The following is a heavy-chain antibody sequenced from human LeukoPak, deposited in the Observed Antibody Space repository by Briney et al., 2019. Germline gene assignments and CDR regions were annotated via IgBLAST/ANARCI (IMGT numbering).Heavy chain of an antibody. CDR1: GFTFSSYA. CDR2: ISGSGGST. Sequence: GGSLRLSCAASGFTFSSYAMSWVRQAPGKGLKWVSAISGSGGSTYYADSVKGRFTIPRDNSKNTLYLQMNSLRAEDTAVHYCAKNRQITMIVVVIPAFDYWGQGTLVTVSS. J-gene: IGHJ4*02. CDR3: AKNRQITMIVVVIPAFDY. D-gene: IGHD3-22*01. V-gene: IGHV3-23*01.